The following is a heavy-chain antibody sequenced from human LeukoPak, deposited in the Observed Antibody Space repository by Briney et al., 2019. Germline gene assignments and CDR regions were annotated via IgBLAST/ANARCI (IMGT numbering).Heavy chain of an antibody. J-gene: IGHJ4*02. D-gene: IGHD2-2*01. V-gene: IGHV3-23*01. CDR3: AKPGDDCSSTSCPPDY. Sequence: PGGSLRLSCAASGFTFSSYAMSWVRQAPGKGLEWVSAISGSGGSTYYADSVKGRFTISRDNSKNTLYLQMNSLRAEDTAVYYCAKPGDDCSSTSCPPDYRGQGTLVTVSS. CDR2: ISGSGGST. CDR1: GFTFSSYA.